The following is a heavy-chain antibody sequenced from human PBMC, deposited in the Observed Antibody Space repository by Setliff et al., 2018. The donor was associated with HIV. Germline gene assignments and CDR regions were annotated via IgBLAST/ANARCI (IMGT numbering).Heavy chain of an antibody. CDR2: IYPGDSEI. CDR1: GYSFTSYW. J-gene: IGHJ2*01. Sequence: GESLKISCKGSGYSFTSYWIGWVRQMPGKGLEWMGIIYPGDSEIRYSPSFQGQVTISADKSISTAYLQWSSLKASDTAMYYCARCGRLSLDGSSRWYFDLWGRGTLVTVS. D-gene: IGHD2-15*01. CDR3: ARCGRLSLDGSSRWYFDL. V-gene: IGHV5-51*01.